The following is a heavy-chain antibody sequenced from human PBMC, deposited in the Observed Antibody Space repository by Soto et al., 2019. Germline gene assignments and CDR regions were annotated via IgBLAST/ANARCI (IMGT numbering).Heavy chain of an antibody. V-gene: IGHV3-23*01. J-gene: IGHJ4*02. Sequence: VGSLRLSCAASGFTFSSYAMSWVRQAPGKGLEWVSGISGSGYSTFYADSVKGRFTISRDNSQNTLYLQMSTLRAEDTAVYYCAKDKTCSITTCLPFDYWGQGTLVTVSS. CDR2: ISGSGYST. CDR3: AKDKTCSITTCLPFDY. CDR1: GFTFSSYA. D-gene: IGHD2-2*01.